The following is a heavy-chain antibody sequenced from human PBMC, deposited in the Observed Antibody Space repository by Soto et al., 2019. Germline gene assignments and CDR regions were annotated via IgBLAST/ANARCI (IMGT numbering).Heavy chain of an antibody. Sequence: LSLTCTVSGGSISSYYWSWIRQPAGKGLEWIGRIYTSGSTNYNPSLKSRVTMSVDTSKNQFSLKLSSVTAADTAVYYCARTSYYDILTGLSFQWFDPWGQGTLVTVSS. CDR3: ARTSYYDILTGLSFQWFDP. V-gene: IGHV4-4*07. D-gene: IGHD3-9*01. CDR2: IYTSGST. J-gene: IGHJ5*02. CDR1: GGSISSYY.